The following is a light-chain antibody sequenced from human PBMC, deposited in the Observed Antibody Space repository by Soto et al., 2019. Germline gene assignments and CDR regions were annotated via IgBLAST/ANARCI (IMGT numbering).Light chain of an antibody. CDR3: CSYAGYYTLV. J-gene: IGLJ2*01. Sequence: QSVLTQPRSVSGSPGQSVTISCTGTSSDVGGYNYVSWYQQHPGKAPKLIIYAVSGRPSGVPDRFSGSKSGNTASLTISGRQADDEADYYCCSYAGYYTLVFGGGTKVTVL. CDR2: AVS. CDR1: SSDVGGYNY. V-gene: IGLV2-11*01.